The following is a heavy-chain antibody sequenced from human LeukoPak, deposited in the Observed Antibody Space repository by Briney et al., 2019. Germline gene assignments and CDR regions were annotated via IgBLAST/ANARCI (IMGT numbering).Heavy chain of an antibody. CDR1: GFTFSSYA. J-gene: IGHJ4*02. Sequence: PGGSLRLSCAASGFTFSSYAMDWVRQAPGKGLEWVAVISYDGSNKYYADSVKGRFTISRDNSKNTLYLQMNSLRAEDTAVYYCARDNLWAAHFDYWGQGTLVTVSS. V-gene: IGHV3-30-3*01. D-gene: IGHD6-6*01. CDR2: ISYDGSNK. CDR3: ARDNLWAAHFDY.